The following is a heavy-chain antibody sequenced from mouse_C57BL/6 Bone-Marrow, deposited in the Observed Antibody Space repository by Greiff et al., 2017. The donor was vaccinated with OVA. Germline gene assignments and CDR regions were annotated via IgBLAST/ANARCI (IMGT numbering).Heavy chain of an antibody. CDR2: IGPGSGST. J-gene: IGHJ3*01. D-gene: IGHD2-4*01. CDR3: ARRLYYDDDWFAY. CDR1: GYTFTDYY. V-gene: IGHV1-77*01. Sequence: VQLQQSGAELVKPGASVKISCKASGYTFTDYYINWVKQRPGQGLEWIGKIGPGSGSTYYNEKFKGKATLTADKSSSTAYMQRSSLTSEDAAVYSCARRLYYDDDWFAYWGQGTLVTVSA.